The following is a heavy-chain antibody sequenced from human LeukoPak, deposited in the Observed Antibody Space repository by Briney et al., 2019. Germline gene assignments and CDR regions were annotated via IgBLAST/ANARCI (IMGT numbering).Heavy chain of an antibody. Sequence: PEGSLRLSCAASGFTFSSYSMNWVRQAPGKGLEWVSSISSSSSYIYYADSVKGRFTISRDNSKNTLYLQMNSLRAEDTALYYCASLDYFDSSDYGDYWGQGTLVTVSS. CDR1: GFTFSSYS. CDR3: ASLDYFDSSDYGDY. D-gene: IGHD3-22*01. CDR2: ISSSSSYI. V-gene: IGHV3-21*04. J-gene: IGHJ4*02.